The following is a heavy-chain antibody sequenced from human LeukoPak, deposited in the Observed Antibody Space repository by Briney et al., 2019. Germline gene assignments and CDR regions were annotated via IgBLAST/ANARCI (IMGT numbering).Heavy chain of an antibody. CDR3: AKDFGVGGQNYYYYYMDV. CDR2: IRYDGSNK. V-gene: IGHV3-30*02. D-gene: IGHD3-16*01. Sequence: GGSLRLSCAASGFTFSSYGMHWVRQAPGKGLEWVAFIRYDGSNKYYADSVKGRFTISRDNSKNTLYLQMNSLRAEDTAVYYCAKDFGVGGQNYYYYYMDVWGKGTTVTISS. J-gene: IGHJ6*03. CDR1: GFTFSSYG.